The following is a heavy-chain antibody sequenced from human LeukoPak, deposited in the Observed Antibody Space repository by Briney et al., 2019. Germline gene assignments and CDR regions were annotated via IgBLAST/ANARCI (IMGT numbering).Heavy chain of an antibody. Sequence: GASVKVSCKASGGTFSSYAISWVRQAPGQGLEWMGGIIPIFGTANYAQKFQGRVTITADKSTSTAYMELSSLRAEDTAVYYCAKDPKQLVQYYYYYMDVWGKGTTVTISS. D-gene: IGHD6-13*01. CDR2: IIPIFGTA. CDR1: GGTFSSYA. J-gene: IGHJ6*03. V-gene: IGHV1-69*06. CDR3: AKDPKQLVQYYYYYMDV.